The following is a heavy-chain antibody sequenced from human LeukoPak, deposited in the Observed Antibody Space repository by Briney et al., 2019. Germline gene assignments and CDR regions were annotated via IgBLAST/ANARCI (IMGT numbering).Heavy chain of an antibody. V-gene: IGHV3-7*01. J-gene: IGHJ5*02. CDR3: ARDQDDFWSSYSNWFDP. CDR1: GFTFSSYW. D-gene: IGHD3-3*01. CDR2: IKQDGSEK. Sequence: GGSLRLSCAASGFTFSSYWMSWVRQAPGKGLEWVANIKQDGSEKYYVDSVKGRFTISRDNAKNSLYLQMNSLRAEDTAVYYCARDQDDFWSSYSNWFDPWGQGTLVTVSS.